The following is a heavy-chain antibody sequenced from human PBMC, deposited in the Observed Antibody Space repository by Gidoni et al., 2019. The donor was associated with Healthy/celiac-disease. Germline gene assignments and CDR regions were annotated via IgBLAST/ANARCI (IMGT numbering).Heavy chain of an antibody. CDR3: AWSSSSVGYYYYYGMDV. J-gene: IGHJ6*02. CDR2: ISSSSSYI. V-gene: IGHV3-21*01. D-gene: IGHD6-13*01. Sequence: GFTFSSYSMNWVRQAPGKGLEWVSSISSSSSYIYYADSVKGRFTISRDNAKNSLYLQMNSLRAEDTAVYYCAWSSSSVGYYYYYGMDVWGQGTTVTVSS. CDR1: GFTFSSYS.